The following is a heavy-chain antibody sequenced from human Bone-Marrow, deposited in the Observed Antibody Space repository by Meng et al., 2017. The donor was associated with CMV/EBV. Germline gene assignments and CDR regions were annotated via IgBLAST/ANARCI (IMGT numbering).Heavy chain of an antibody. CDR1: GFTFSSYS. V-gene: IGHV3-21*04. CDR2: ISSSSSYI. CDR3: AKAEEPSQLIESYLDY. D-gene: IGHD1-1*01. J-gene: IGHJ4*02. Sequence: GESLKISCAASGFTFSSYSMNWVRQAPGKGLEWVSSISSSSSYIYYADSVKGRFTISRDNAKNSLYLQMNSLRAEDTAVYYCAKAEEPSQLIESYLDYWGQGTLVTGSS.